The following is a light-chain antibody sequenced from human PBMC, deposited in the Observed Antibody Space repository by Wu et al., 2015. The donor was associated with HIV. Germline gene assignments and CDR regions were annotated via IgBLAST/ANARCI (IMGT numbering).Light chain of an antibody. CDR2: GAS. CDR3: QQYNDWPET. CDR1: QSVRGS. J-gene: IGKJ1*01. V-gene: IGKV3-15*01. Sequence: EIVMTQSPATLSLSPGERATLSCRASQSVRGSLAWYQQKPGQAPRLLIYGASTRAAGIPARFSGSGSGTEFTLTINSLQSVDFAVYYCQQYNDWPETFGQGTKVEVK.